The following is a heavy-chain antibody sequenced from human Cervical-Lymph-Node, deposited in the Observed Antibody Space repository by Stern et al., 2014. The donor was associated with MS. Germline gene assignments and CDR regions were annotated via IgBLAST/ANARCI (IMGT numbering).Heavy chain of an antibody. J-gene: IGHJ4*02. Sequence: MQLEQSGAEVKKPGESLTISCKGSGYTFTNYWIGRGRQMPGKGLELKGIIEPGDSDTRYRPSFQGQVTISADKSISTAYLQWSSLKASDTAMYYCARLYSGSYSFDYWGQGTLVTVSS. CDR2: IEPGDSDT. CDR3: ARLYSGSYSFDY. CDR1: GYTFTNYW. D-gene: IGHD1-26*01. V-gene: IGHV5-51*03.